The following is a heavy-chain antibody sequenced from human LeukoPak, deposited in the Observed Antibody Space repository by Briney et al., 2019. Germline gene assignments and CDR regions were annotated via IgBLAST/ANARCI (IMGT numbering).Heavy chain of an antibody. V-gene: IGHV4-59*01. CDR2: IYYSGST. J-gene: IGHJ4*02. Sequence: SETLSLTCTVSGGSISSYYWSWIRQPPGKGLEWIGYIYYSGSTNYKPSLKSRVTISVDTSKNQLSLKLSSVTAADTAVYYCARDRGTWNDDGFDYWGQGTLVTVS. CDR1: GGSISSYY. CDR3: ARDRGTWNDDGFDY. D-gene: IGHD1-1*01.